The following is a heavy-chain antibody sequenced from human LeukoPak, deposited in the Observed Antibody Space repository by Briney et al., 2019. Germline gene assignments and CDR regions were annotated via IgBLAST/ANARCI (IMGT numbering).Heavy chain of an antibody. Sequence: GGSLRLSCAASGFTFSTYSMNWVRQAPGKGLEWVSSITNSSSYKHYADSVKGRFTISRDNARNSLYLQMNSLRAEDTAVYYCSTGGPWGRGTLVTVSS. D-gene: IGHD1-14*01. CDR3: STGGP. CDR2: ITNSSSYK. J-gene: IGHJ5*02. CDR1: GFTFSTYS. V-gene: IGHV3-21*01.